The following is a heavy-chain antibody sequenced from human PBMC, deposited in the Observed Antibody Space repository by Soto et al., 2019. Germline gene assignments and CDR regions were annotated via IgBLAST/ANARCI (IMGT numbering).Heavy chain of an antibody. CDR2: IYSGGST. CDR1: GFTVSSNY. CDR3: ARAPVPTNLDY. D-gene: IGHD4-4*01. Sequence: GGSLRLSCAASGFTVSSNYMSWLRQAPGKGLEWVSVIYSGGSTYYADSVKGRFTISRDNSKNTLYLQMNSLRAEDTAVYYCARAPVPTNLDYWGQGTLVTVSS. J-gene: IGHJ4*02. V-gene: IGHV3-66*01.